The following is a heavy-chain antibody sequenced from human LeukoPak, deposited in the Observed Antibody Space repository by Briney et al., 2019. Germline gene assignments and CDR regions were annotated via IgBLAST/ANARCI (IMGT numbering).Heavy chain of an antibody. V-gene: IGHV6-1*01. CDR1: GDSVSKNSVA. CDR2: TYYRSKWYN. CDR3: ARDWGDGARYDY. Sequence: SQTRSLTCAISGDSVSKNSVAWNWIRQSPSRGLEWLGRTYYRSKWYNDYAVSVKSRITINPDTSKNQFSLHLKSVTPEDTAVYYCARDWGDGARYDYWGQGTLVTVSS. J-gene: IGHJ4*02. D-gene: IGHD3-16*01.